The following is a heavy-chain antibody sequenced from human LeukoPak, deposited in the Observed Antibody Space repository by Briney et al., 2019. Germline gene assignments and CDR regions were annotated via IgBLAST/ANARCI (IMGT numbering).Heavy chain of an antibody. CDR3: AKRSSTSSGYFDL. D-gene: IGHD3-22*01. Sequence: GGSLRLSCAASGFISSSYGMHWVRQAPGKGLEWVSAITGTGAYTNYADSVKGRFTISRDNSKNTMYLQMNSLRAEDTAIYYCAKRSSTSSGYFDLWGWGTLVTVSS. CDR2: ITGTGAYT. CDR1: GFISSSYG. V-gene: IGHV3-23*01. J-gene: IGHJ4*02.